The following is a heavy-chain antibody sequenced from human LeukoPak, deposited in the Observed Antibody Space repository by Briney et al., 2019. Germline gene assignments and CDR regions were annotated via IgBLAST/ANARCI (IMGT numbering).Heavy chain of an antibody. V-gene: IGHV1-69*05. D-gene: IGHD1-7*01. CDR1: GGTFSSYA. CDR2: IIPILGTA. J-gene: IGHJ4*03. Sequence: SVKVSCKASGGTFSSYAISWVRQAPGQGLEWMGGIIPILGTANYAQKFQGRVTITTDESTSTAYMELSSLRSEDTAVYYCARSRGTTNPFDYWGQGTTVTVSS. CDR3: ARSRGTTNPFDY.